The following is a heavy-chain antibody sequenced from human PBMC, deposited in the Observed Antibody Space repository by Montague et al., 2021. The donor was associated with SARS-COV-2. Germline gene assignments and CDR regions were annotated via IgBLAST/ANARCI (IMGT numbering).Heavy chain of an antibody. D-gene: IGHD1-14*01. J-gene: IGHJ3*02. CDR1: GASVGSSD. CDR3: ARETMTADAFDI. Sequence: SETLSLTCTVSGASVGSSDWSWIRQSPGKGLEWIGYFYSVGSTDYNPSLKSRATISRDTSKSQFSLKVKSVTAADTAVYYCARETMTADAFDIWGQGTMVTVSS. V-gene: IGHV4-59*02. CDR2: FYSVGST.